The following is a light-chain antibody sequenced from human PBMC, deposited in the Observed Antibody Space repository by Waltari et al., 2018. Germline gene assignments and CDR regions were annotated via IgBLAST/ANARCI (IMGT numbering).Light chain of an antibody. CDR2: GAS. V-gene: IGKV3-20*01. J-gene: IGKJ4*01. CDR3: QQYGGSPLT. CDR1: QSVSSSY. Sequence: EIVLTQSPGMLSLSPGERATLSCRASQSVSSSYLAWYQQKPGQAPRLLIYGASSSATGIPDRFSGSGSGTDFTLTISRLEPEDFAVYYCQQYGGSPLTFGGGTKVEI.